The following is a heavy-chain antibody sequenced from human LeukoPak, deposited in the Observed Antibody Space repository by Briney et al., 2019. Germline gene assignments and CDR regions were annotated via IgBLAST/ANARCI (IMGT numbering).Heavy chain of an antibody. V-gene: IGHV4-59*01. CDR1: GGSISSYY. J-gene: IGHJ5*02. Sequence: PSETLSLTCTVSGGSISSYYWSWIRQPPGKGLEWIGYIYYSGCTNYNPSLKSRVTISVDTSKNQFSLKLSSVTAADTAVYYCARAPWFDPWGQGTLVTVSS. CDR2: IYYSGCT. CDR3: ARAPWFDP.